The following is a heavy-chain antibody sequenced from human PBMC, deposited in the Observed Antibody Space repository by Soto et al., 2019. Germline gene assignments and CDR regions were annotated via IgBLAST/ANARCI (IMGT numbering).Heavy chain of an antibody. J-gene: IGHJ4*03. Sequence: QVQLVQSGAEVKKPGSSLKVSCKTSGVTFSTSGISWVRQGPGQGLEWMGGIIPLFGTPKYARKFQGRVSITADDYATTTDLELSGLSSDDTDIYYCARVYPSICGGGNCYRLDSYFDSWGQGSQVVVSS. CDR3: ARVYPSICGGGNCYRLDSYFDS. CDR2: IIPLFGTP. CDR1: GVTFSTSG. V-gene: IGHV1-69*01. D-gene: IGHD2-21*01.